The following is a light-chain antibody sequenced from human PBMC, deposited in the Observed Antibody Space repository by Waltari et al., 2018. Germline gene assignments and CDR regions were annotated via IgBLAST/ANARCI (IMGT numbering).Light chain of an antibody. V-gene: IGKV1-9*01. CDR3: QQRNSYPPT. J-gene: IGKJ1*01. Sequence: DIQLTQSPSSLYASVGARVTITCRASQGISSYLAWYQQKPGKAPKLLIYKASSLQSGVPSRFSGSGSGTEFTLTISSLQPEDFAVYYCQQRNSYPPTFGQGTKVEIK. CDR1: QGISSY. CDR2: KAS.